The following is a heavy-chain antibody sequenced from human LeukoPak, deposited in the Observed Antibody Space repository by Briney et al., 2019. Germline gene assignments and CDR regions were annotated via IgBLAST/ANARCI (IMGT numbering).Heavy chain of an antibody. J-gene: IGHJ4*02. D-gene: IGHD3-22*01. Sequence: KTGGSLRLSCAASGFTFSDYYMSWIRQAPGKGLEWVSYISSSSSYTNYADSVKGRFTISRDNAKNSLYLQMDSLRAEDTAVYYCARVDDSSGYYYGYWGQGTLVTVSS. V-gene: IGHV3-11*06. CDR3: ARVDDSSGYYYGY. CDR1: GFTFSDYY. CDR2: ISSSSSYT.